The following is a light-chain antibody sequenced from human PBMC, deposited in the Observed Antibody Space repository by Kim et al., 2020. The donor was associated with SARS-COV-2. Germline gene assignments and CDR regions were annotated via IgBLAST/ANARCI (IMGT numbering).Light chain of an antibody. CDR3: QVWDSSSDHWV. V-gene: IGLV3-21*04. CDR1: NIGSKS. Sequence: SYELTQPPSVSVAPGKTARITCGGNNIGSKSVHWYPQKPGQAPVLVIYYDSDRPSGIPERFSGSNSGNTATLTISRVEAGDEADYYCQVWDSSSDHWVFGGGTKLTVL. CDR2: YDS. J-gene: IGLJ3*02.